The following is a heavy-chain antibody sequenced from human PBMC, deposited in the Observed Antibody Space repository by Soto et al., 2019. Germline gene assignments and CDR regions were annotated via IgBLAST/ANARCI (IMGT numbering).Heavy chain of an antibody. J-gene: IGHJ4*02. CDR2: IYYSGST. Sequence: QLQLQESGPGLVKPSETLSLTCTVSGGSMSSIHYYWGWIRQPPGKGLGWIGSIYYSGSTYYNPSIKTRLTMSVDPTKNHFCLKLNAVTATDTAIYSCARLGFFSGGSCYASNWGQGTLVTVST. V-gene: IGHV4-39*01. CDR3: ARLGFFSGGSCYASN. D-gene: IGHD2-15*01. CDR1: GGSMSSIHYY.